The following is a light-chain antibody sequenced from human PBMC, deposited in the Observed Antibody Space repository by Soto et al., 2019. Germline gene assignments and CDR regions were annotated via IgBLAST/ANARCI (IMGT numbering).Light chain of an antibody. CDR2: DVN. Sequence: QSALTQPRSVSGSPGQSVTVSCTGTSSDVGGFHHVTWYQQHPGKAPKLLISDVNMRPSGVPDRFSGSKSGNTASLTISGLQAEDEADYYCCSFAGRVFVFGTGTKLTVL. V-gene: IGLV2-11*01. CDR1: SSDVGGFHH. CDR3: CSFAGRVFV. J-gene: IGLJ1*01.